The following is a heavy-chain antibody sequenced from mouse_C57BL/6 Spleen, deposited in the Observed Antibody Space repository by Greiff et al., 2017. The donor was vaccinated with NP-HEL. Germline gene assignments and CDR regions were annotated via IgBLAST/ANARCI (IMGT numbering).Heavy chain of an antibody. CDR3: ARSRVDGYYLYYFDY. CDR1: GYTFTDYY. CDR2: INPNNGGT. Sequence: EVQLQQSGPELVKPGASVKISCKASGYTFTDYYMNWVKQSHGKSLEWIGDINPNNGGTSYNQKFKGKATLTVDKSSSTAYMELRSLTSEDSAVYYCARSRVDGYYLYYFDYWGQGTTLTVSS. V-gene: IGHV1-26*01. D-gene: IGHD2-3*01. J-gene: IGHJ2*01.